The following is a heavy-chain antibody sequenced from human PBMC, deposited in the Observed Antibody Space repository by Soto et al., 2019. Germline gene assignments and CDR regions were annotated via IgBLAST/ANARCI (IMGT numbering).Heavy chain of an antibody. D-gene: IGHD3-3*01. CDR1: GGTFSSYT. Sequence: SVKVSCKASGGTFSSYTISWVRQAPGQGLEWMGRIIPILGIANYAQKFQGRVTVTADKSTSTAYMELSSLRSEDTAVYYCARDITIFGVVIPNNWFDPWGQGTLVTVSS. CDR2: IIPILGIA. V-gene: IGHV1-69*04. J-gene: IGHJ5*02. CDR3: ARDITIFGVVIPNNWFDP.